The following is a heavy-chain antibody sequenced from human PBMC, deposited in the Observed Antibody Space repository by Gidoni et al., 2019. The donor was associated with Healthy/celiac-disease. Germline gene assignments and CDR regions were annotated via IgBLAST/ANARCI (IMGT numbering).Heavy chain of an antibody. D-gene: IGHD3-9*01. CDR3: ARGGYDILTGYTSTFDY. CDR2: IYHSGST. V-gene: IGHV4-30-2*01. Sequence: QLQLQESGSALVKPSQTLSLTCAVSGGSISRDGYSWSRIRQPPGKGLEWIGYIYHSGSTDYNPSLKSRVTISVDRSKNQFSLKLSSVTAADTAVYYCARGGYDILTGYTSTFDYWGQGTLVTVSS. CDR1: GGSISRDGYS. J-gene: IGHJ4*02.